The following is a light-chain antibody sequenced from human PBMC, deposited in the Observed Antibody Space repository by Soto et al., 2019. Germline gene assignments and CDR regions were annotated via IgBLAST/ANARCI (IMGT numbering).Light chain of an antibody. CDR3: QQYDKWPPRT. Sequence: EIVMTQSPTILSVSPGERATLSCRSSQSVRSNLAWYQQKPGQPPRLLMYGVYTRAPGTPARFSGSGSGKEFTLTISSLQYEDSAVYYCQQYDKWPPRTVGQGTKVEI. J-gene: IGKJ1*01. V-gene: IGKV3D-15*01. CDR1: QSVRSN. CDR2: GVY.